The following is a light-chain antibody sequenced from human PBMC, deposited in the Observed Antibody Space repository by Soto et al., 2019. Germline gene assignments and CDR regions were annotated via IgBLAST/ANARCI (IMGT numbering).Light chain of an antibody. CDR3: QQRSNWPPLT. Sequence: EIEVTQSPATLSLSPGERATLSCRTSQSVGSYLAWYQKKPGQAPRLLIYDASNRATGIPARFSGGGSGRDCTLTISSLEPEDFAVHYCQQRSNWPPLTFVGGTKVEI. V-gene: IGKV3-11*02. CDR1: QSVGSY. J-gene: IGKJ4*01. CDR2: DAS.